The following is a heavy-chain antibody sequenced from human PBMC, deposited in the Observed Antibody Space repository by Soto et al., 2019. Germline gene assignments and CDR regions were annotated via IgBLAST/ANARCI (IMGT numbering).Heavy chain of an antibody. CDR2: IRNESYRETT. J-gene: IGHJ4*02. V-gene: IGHV3-49*04. CDR1: GFTFGDYA. CDR3: SRADSPHTAYFSDY. Sequence: EVQLVESGGGLVQPGRSLRLSCTTSGFTFGDYAISWVRQAPGKGLEWVSLIRNESYRETTEYAASVKGRFTGSRDGSTSIAYLQMSSLKTEDSAVYYCSRADSPHTAYFSDYWGQGVLVTVSS. D-gene: IGHD3-10*01.